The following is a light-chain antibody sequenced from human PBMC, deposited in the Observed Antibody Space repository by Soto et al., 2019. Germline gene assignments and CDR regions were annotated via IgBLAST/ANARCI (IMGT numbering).Light chain of an antibody. J-gene: IGLJ2*01. V-gene: IGLV1-51*01. CDR1: SSNIGNNF. Sequence: QSALTQPPSVSAAPGQKVTISCSGTSSNIGNNFVSWYQQLPGTVPKLLIYDNNKRPSGIPDRFSGSKSGTSATLGITGLQTGDEADYYCGTWDTSLSVGVFGGGTKLTVL. CDR2: DNN. CDR3: GTWDTSLSVGV.